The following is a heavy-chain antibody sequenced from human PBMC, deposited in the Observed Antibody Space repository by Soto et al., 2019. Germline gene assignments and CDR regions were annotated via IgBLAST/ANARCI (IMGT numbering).Heavy chain of an antibody. CDR2: FDPEDGET. D-gene: IGHD4-4*01. V-gene: IGHV1-24*01. Sequence: ASVKVSCKVSGYTLTELSMHWVRQAPGRGLEWMGGFDPEDGETTYAQKFQGRVTMTEDTSTDTAYMELSSLRSEDTAVYYCATYSIGGNYDLDYWGQGTLVTVSS. CDR3: ATYSIGGNYDLDY. J-gene: IGHJ4*02. CDR1: GYTLTELS.